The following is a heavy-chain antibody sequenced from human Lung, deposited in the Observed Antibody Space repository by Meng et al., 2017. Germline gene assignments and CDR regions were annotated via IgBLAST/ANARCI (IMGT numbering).Heavy chain of an antibody. CDR1: GGSFSDYY. D-gene: IGHD4-11*01. Sequence: QVQVHELGAGLLKPSETLSLTCVVSGGSFSDYYWSWIRQPPGKGLEWIGEINHSGSTNYNPSLESRATISVDTSQNNLSLKLSSVTAADSAVYYCARGPTTMAHDFDYWGQGTLVTVSS. V-gene: IGHV4-34*01. CDR3: ARGPTTMAHDFDY. J-gene: IGHJ4*02. CDR2: INHSGST.